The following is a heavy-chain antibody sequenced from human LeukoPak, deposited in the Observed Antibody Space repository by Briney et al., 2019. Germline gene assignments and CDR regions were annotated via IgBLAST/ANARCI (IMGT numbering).Heavy chain of an antibody. J-gene: IGHJ6*03. CDR3: TVVPAASYYYYMDV. CDR1: GFTFDDYG. CDR2: INWNGGST. D-gene: IGHD2-2*01. Sequence: PGGSLRLSCAASGFTFDDYGMSWVRQAPGKGLEWVSGINWNGGSTGYADSVKGRFTISRDNAKNSLYLQMNSLRAEDTALYHCTVVPAASYYYYMDVWGKGTTVTVSS. V-gene: IGHV3-20*01.